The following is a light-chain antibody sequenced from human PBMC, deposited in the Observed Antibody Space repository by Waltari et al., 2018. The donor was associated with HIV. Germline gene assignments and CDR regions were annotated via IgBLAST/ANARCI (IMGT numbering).Light chain of an antibody. V-gene: IGLV2-14*03. CDR3: SSYTSSSTPLVV. J-gene: IGLJ2*01. CDR1: TSNVGGYNY. Sequence: QSALTQPASVSGSPGQSITISCTGTTSNVGGYNYVSWSQQHPGKAPKPLIHDVSNRPSGVSNRFSGSKSGNTASLTISGLQAEDEADYYCSSYTSSSTPLVVFGGGTKLTVL. CDR2: DVS.